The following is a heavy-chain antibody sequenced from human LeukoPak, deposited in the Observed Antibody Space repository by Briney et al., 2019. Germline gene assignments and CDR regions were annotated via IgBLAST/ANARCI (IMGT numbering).Heavy chain of an antibody. CDR1: GFTFSDFW. D-gene: IGHD1-26*01. CDR3: ARDKIVGPTLLDY. Sequence: GGSLRLSCAAPGFTFSDFWMSWVRQAPGKGLEWVANINRDGSAKYYVDSLKGRFTISRDNAKNSLYLQVNSLRAEDTAVYYCARDKIVGPTLLDYWGQGTLVTVSS. V-gene: IGHV3-7*01. CDR2: INRDGSAK. J-gene: IGHJ4*02.